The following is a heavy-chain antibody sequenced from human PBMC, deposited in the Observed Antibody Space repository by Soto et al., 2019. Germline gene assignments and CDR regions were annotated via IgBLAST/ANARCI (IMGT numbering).Heavy chain of an antibody. V-gene: IGHV3-23*01. CDR3: AKNPDTSIGRLI. CDR1: GFTFSKYP. D-gene: IGHD2-21*01. J-gene: IGHJ3*02. Sequence: GGSLRLSCAASGFTFSKYPMNWVRQAPGKGLEWVSTISGGGDTIFYADSVKGRFTISRDNSKNTVYLQMNSLRAEDTALYYCAKNPDTSIGRLIWGQGTMVTVSS. CDR2: ISGGGDTI.